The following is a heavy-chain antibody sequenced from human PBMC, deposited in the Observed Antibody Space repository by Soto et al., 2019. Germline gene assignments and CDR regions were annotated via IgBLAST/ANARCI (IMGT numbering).Heavy chain of an antibody. Sequence: GASVKVSCKASGYTFTSYGISWVRQAPGQGLEWMGWISAYNGNTNYAQKLQGRVTMTTDTSTSTAYMELRSLRSDDTAVYYCARDNAAAGIRVYYYYYGMDVWGQWTTVTVS. CDR1: GYTFTSYG. J-gene: IGHJ6*02. V-gene: IGHV1-18*04. D-gene: IGHD6-13*01. CDR2: ISAYNGNT. CDR3: ARDNAAAGIRVYYYYYGMDV.